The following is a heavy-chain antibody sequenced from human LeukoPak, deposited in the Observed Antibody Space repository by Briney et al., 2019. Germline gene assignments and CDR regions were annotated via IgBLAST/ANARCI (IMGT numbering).Heavy chain of an antibody. CDR1: GFTFSSYW. J-gene: IGHJ3*02. CDR2: IKQDGSEK. D-gene: IGHD1-7*01. Sequence: GGSLRLSCAASGFTFSSYWMSWVRQAPGKGLEWVSNIKQDGSEKYYVDSVKGRFTISRDNAKNSLYLQMNSLRAEDTAVYYCAREQYRNYPVAFAIWGEGRMVTLSS. V-gene: IGHV3-7*01. CDR3: AREQYRNYPVAFAI.